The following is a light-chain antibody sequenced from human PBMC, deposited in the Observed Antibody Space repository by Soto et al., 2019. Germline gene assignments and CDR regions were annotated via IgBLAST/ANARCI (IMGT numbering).Light chain of an antibody. CDR3: QQRASWPPIT. Sequence: EIVLTQSPVLMSLSPGERATLSCRASQSVSSFLAWYQQKPGQAPRLLIYDASTRATGIPARFSGAGSGTDFTLTISSLKPEDFGIYYCQQRASWPPITFGPGTKVDI. J-gene: IGKJ3*01. CDR2: DAS. CDR1: QSVSSF. V-gene: IGKV3-11*01.